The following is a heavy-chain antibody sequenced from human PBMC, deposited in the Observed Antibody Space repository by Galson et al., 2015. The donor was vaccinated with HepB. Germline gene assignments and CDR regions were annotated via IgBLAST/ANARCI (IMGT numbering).Heavy chain of an antibody. V-gene: IGHV1-69*06. Sequence: SVKVSCKASGGTFSSYAISWVRQAPGQGLEWMGGIIPIFGTANYAQKFQGRVTITADKSTSTAYMELSSLRSEDTAVYYCARGALTGVRGGGDAFDIWGQGTMVTVSS. CDR1: GGTFSSYA. D-gene: IGHD7-27*01. CDR3: ARGALTGVRGGGDAFDI. CDR2: IIPIFGTA. J-gene: IGHJ3*02.